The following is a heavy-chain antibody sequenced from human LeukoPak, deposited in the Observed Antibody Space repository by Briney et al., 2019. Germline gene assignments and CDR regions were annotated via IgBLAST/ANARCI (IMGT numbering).Heavy chain of an antibody. CDR3: ARLGASSSFWFDP. V-gene: IGHV5-51*01. D-gene: IGHD6-6*01. CDR1: GSSFIGYW. Sequence: GESLKISCKGSGSSFIGYWIGWLRQMPGKGLEWMGMIYPGDSYTKYSPSFQGQVTISADKFTTTAYLQWSSLKSSDTAIYYCARLGASSSFWFDPWGQGSLVTVSS. J-gene: IGHJ5*02. CDR2: IYPGDSYT.